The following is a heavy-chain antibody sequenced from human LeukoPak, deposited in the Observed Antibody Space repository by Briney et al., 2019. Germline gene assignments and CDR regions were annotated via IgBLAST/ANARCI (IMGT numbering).Heavy chain of an antibody. D-gene: IGHD3-3*01. CDR3: ARDHYGFWTPFDY. CDR1: GYTFTGYY. V-gene: IGHV1-2*02. J-gene: IGHJ4*02. CDR2: INPNSGGT. Sequence: ASVKVSCKASGYTFTGYYMHWVRQAPGQGLEWMGWINPNSGGTNYAQKFQGRVTMTRDTSISTAYMELSRLRSDDTAVYYCARDHYGFWTPFDYRGQGTLVAVSS.